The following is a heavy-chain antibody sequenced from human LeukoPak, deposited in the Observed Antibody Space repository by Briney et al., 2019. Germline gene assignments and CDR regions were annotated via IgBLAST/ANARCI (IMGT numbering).Heavy chain of an antibody. CDR2: ISYDGSNK. CDR1: GVTFSSYG. J-gene: IGHJ6*02. Sequence: PGVSLRLSCAASGVTFSSYGMHWVRQAPGKGLEWVAVISYDGSNKYYADSVKGRFTISRDNSKNTLYLQMNSLRAEDTAVYYCAKEAIYGMDVWGQGTTVTVSS. V-gene: IGHV3-30*18. CDR3: AKEAIYGMDV.